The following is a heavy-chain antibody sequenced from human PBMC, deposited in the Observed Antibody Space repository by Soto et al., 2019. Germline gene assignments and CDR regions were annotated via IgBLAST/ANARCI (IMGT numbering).Heavy chain of an antibody. J-gene: IGHJ4*02. CDR3: ARWGSYRRDFDF. V-gene: IGHV4-31*03. Sequence: TLSLTSTVSGGTIGANGYYWSWIRQHPGKNLEWIGYIYYTGSTYYNPSLKSRVTISVDTSKNQFSLKLSSVTAADTAVYFCARWGSYRRDFDFWGQGTLVTVSS. D-gene: IGHD3-16*02. CDR2: IYYTGST. CDR1: GGTIGANGYY.